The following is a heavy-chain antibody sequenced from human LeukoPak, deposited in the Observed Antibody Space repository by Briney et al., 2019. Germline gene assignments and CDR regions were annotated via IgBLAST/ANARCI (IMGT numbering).Heavy chain of an antibody. CDR3: GSLGYCSSTRCSLPYFDY. V-gene: IGHV3-74*01. CDR1: GFTFSSYW. J-gene: IGHJ4*02. D-gene: IGHD2-2*01. Sequence: QPGGSLRLSCAASGFTFSSYWMHWVRQAPGKGLVWVSRINGDGSSTTYADSVKGRFTISRDNAKSTLYLQMNSLRAEDTAVYYCGSLGYCSSTRCSLPYFDYWGQGTLVTVSS. CDR2: INGDGSST.